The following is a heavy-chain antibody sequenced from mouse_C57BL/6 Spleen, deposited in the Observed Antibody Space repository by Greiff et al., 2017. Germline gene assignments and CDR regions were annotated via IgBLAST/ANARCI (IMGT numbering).Heavy chain of an antibody. V-gene: IGHV5-6*01. CDR2: ISSGGSYT. CDR1: GFTFSSYG. Sequence: EVHLVESGGDLVKPGGSLKLSCAASGFTFSSYGMSWVRQTPDKRLEWVATISSGGSYTYYPDSVKGRFTISRDNAKNTLFLQMSSLKSEDTAMYYCAREGGNYFGFWGQGTTLTGSS. J-gene: IGHJ2*01. CDR3: AREGGNYFGF.